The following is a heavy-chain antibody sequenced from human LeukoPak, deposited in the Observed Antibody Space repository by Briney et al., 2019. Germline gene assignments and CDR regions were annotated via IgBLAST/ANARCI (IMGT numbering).Heavy chain of an antibody. J-gene: IGHJ4*02. CDR1: GGSISSGDYY. CDR3: ASSDSSGYMGFDY. Sequence: SETLSLTCTVSGGSISSGDYYWSWIRQPPGKGLEWIGYIYYSGSTYYNPSLKSRVTISVDTSKNQFSLKLSSVTAADTAVYYCASSDSSGYMGFDYWGQGTLVTVSS. CDR2: IYYSGST. D-gene: IGHD3-22*01. V-gene: IGHV4-30-4*01.